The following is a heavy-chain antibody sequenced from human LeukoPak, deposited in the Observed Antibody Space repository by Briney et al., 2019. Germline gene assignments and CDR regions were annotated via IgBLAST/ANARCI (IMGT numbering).Heavy chain of an antibody. CDR2: ISWNSGSI. CDR1: GSTFDDYA. J-gene: IGHJ4*02. D-gene: IGHD3-22*01. Sequence: SGGSLRLSCAASGSTFDDYAMHWVRQAPGKGLEWVSGISWNSGSIGYADSVKGRFTISRDNAKNSLYLQMNSLRAEDTALYYCAKDPRYYYDSSGYLDYWGQGTLVTVSS. V-gene: IGHV3-9*01. CDR3: AKDPRYYYDSSGYLDY.